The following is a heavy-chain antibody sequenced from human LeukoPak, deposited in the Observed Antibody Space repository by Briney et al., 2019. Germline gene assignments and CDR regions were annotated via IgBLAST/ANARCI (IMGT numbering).Heavy chain of an antibody. D-gene: IGHD2-15*01. Sequence: TLSXTCXVYGGSFSGYYWSWIRQPPGKGLEWIGEINHSGSTNYNPSLKSRVTISVDTSKNQFSLKLSSVTAADTAVYYCARGGDIVVVVAAFYGMDVWGQGTTVTVSS. CDR2: INHSGST. CDR3: ARGGDIVVVVAAFYGMDV. CDR1: GGSFSGYY. J-gene: IGHJ6*02. V-gene: IGHV4-34*01.